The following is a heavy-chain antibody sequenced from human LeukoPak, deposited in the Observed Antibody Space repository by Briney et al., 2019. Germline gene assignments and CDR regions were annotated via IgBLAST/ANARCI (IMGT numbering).Heavy chain of an antibody. CDR1: VGTFSSYA. J-gene: IGHJ4*02. D-gene: IGHD3-22*01. CDR3: ARVLTYYYDSSGYIDY. Sequence: SVNVSCKASVGTFSSYAISWVRQAPGQGLEWMGRIIPILGIANYAQKFQGRVTITADKSTSTAYMELSSLRSEDTAVYYCARVLTYYYDSSGYIDYWGQGTLVTVSS. V-gene: IGHV1-69*04. CDR2: IIPILGIA.